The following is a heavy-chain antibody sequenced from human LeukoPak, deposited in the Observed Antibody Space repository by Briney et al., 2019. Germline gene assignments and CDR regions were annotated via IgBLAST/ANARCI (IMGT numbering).Heavy chain of an antibody. Sequence: PGGSLRLSCAASGFTFSSYSMNWVRQAPGKGLEWVSGISGSGDSTYYADSVKGRFTISRDNSKSTLYLQMNSLRAEDTAVYYCAKPARVGAVDYWGQGTLVTVSS. CDR2: ISGSGDST. D-gene: IGHD6-13*01. V-gene: IGHV3-23*01. CDR3: AKPARVGAVDY. CDR1: GFTFSSYS. J-gene: IGHJ4*02.